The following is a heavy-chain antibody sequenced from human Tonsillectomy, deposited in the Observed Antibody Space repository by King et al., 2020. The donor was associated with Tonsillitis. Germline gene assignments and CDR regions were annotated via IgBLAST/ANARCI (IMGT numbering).Heavy chain of an antibody. D-gene: IGHD3-22*01. CDR1: GFTFSTYV. Sequence: VQLVESGGDVGQPGRSLRLSCAASGFTFSTYVIHWVRQAPGKGLECVALISYDGSNKYYADPVRGRFTISRDTSKNTVYLQMNSLRAEDTAVYYCARAYYYDTSRTTDSWGQGNLITVSS. V-gene: IGHV3-33*05. CDR2: ISYDGSNK. J-gene: IGHJ5*01. CDR3: ARAYYYDTSRTTDS.